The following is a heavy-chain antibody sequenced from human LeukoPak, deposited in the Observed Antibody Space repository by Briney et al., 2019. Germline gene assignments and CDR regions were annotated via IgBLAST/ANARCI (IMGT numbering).Heavy chain of an antibody. CDR3: ARATGIAAAGNA. CDR1: GYTLTGYY. J-gene: IGHJ4*02. V-gene: IGHV1-2*02. D-gene: IGHD6-13*01. CDR2: INPNSGGT. Sequence: ASVKVSCKASGYTLTGYYMHWVRQAPGQGLEWMGWINPNSGGTNHAQKFQGRVTMTRDTSMSTAYMELSRLRSDDTAVYYCARATGIAAAGNAWGQGTLVTVSS.